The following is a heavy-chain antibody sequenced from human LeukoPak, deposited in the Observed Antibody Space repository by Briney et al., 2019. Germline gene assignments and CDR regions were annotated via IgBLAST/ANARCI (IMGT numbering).Heavy chain of an antibody. CDR1: GFTFDDYA. CDR3: ARVRGGSGRSYAADAFDI. Sequence: GGSLRLSCAASGFTFDDYAMHWVRQAPGKGLEWVSGIYNDGSSTSYADSVKGRFTISRDNAKSTLYLQMNSLRAEDTAVYYCARVRGGSGRSYAADAFDIWGQGTMVTVSS. CDR2: IYNDGSST. D-gene: IGHD1-26*01. V-gene: IGHV3-74*01. J-gene: IGHJ3*02.